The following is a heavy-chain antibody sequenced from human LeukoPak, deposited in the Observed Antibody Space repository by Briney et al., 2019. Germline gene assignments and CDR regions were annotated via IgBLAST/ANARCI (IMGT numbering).Heavy chain of an antibody. Sequence: PGGSLRLSCAASGFTVSSNYMSWVRQAPGKGLEWVSVIYSGGSTYYADSVKGRFTISRDNSKNTLYLQMNSLRAEDTAVYYCAKEDYYDSSAHDYWGQGTLVTVSS. J-gene: IGHJ4*02. D-gene: IGHD3-22*01. CDR3: AKEDYYDSSAHDY. CDR2: IYSGGST. V-gene: IGHV3-53*01. CDR1: GFTVSSNY.